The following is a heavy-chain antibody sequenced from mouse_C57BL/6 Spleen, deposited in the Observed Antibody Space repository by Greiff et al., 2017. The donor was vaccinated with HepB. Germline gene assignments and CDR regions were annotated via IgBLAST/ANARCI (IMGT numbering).Heavy chain of an antibody. Sequence: VKLMESGPELVKPGASVKISCKASGYAFSSSWMNWVKQRPGKGLEWIGRIYPGDGDTNYNGKFKGKATLTADKSSSTAYMQLSSLTSEDSAVYFCAREWDVGFAYWGQGTLVTVSA. CDR1: GYAFSSSW. J-gene: IGHJ3*01. D-gene: IGHD4-1*01. V-gene: IGHV1-82*01. CDR3: AREWDVGFAY. CDR2: IYPGDGDT.